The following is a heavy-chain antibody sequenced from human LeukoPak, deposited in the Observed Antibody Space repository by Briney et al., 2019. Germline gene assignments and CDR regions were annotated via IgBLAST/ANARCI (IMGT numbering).Heavy chain of an antibody. CDR2: INPNSGGT. Sequence: APVKVSCKASGYPFTRYYMHWVRQAPGQGLEWMGWINPNSGGTNCAQKFQGRVTMTRDTSISTAYMELSRLRSDDTAVYYCATASTFCGGDCYPNDAFDIWGQGTMVTVSS. D-gene: IGHD2-21*02. V-gene: IGHV1-2*02. J-gene: IGHJ3*02. CDR3: ATASTFCGGDCYPNDAFDI. CDR1: GYPFTRYY.